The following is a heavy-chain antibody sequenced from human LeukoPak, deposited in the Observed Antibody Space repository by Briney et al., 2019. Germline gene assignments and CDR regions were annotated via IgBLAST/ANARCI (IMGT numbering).Heavy chain of an antibody. D-gene: IGHD3-10*01. CDR2: IYHSGST. V-gene: IGHV4-30-2*01. J-gene: IGHJ5*02. CDR3: ARDQGYYYGSGTGWFDP. CDR1: GGSISSGGYS. Sequence: SETLSLTCAVSGGSISSGGYSWSWIRQPPGKGLEWIGYIYHSGSTYYNPSLKSRVTISVDRSKNQFSLKLSSVTAADTAVYYCARDQGYYYGSGTGWFDPWGQGTLVTVSS.